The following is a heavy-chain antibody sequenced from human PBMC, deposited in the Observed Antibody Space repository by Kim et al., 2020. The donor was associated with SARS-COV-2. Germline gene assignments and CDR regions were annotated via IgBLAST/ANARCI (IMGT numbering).Heavy chain of an antibody. CDR2: IKQDGSEK. V-gene: IGHV3-7*01. J-gene: IGHJ4*02. CDR1: GFSFSDFW. Sequence: GGSLRLSCAASGFSFSDFWMGWVRQAPGMGLEFVANIKQDGSEKYYMDSLKGRFIISRDNAKNSLYLQMNSLRADDTAIYYCAVRGFLWNFFDFWGQRTLVTVSS. CDR3: AVRGFLWNFFDF. D-gene: IGHD3-10*01.